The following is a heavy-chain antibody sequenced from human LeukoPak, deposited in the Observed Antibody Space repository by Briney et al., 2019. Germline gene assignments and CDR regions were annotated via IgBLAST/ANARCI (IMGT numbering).Heavy chain of an antibody. CDR3: ARSYYYGSGSYGMDV. CDR2: ISSSSSYI. Sequence: GGSLRLSCAASGFTFSSYSMNWVRQAPGKGLEWVSSISSSSSYIYYADSVKGRFTISRDNSKNTLYLQMNSLRAEDTAVYYCARSYYYGSGSYGMDVWGQGTTVTVSS. V-gene: IGHV3-21*04. CDR1: GFTFSSYS. J-gene: IGHJ6*02. D-gene: IGHD3-10*01.